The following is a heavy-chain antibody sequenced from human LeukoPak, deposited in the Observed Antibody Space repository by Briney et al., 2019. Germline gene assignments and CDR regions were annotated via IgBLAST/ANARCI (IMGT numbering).Heavy chain of an antibody. D-gene: IGHD6-13*01. V-gene: IGHV4-39*01. CDR1: GGSINGYY. Sequence: PSETLSLTCTVSGGSINGYYWSWIRQPPGKGLEWIGSIYYSGSTYYNPSLKSRVTISVDTSKNQFSLKLSSVTAADTAVYYCARHISSYGGSLYPDPWGQGTLVTVSS. J-gene: IGHJ5*02. CDR3: ARHISSYGGSLYPDP. CDR2: IYYSGST.